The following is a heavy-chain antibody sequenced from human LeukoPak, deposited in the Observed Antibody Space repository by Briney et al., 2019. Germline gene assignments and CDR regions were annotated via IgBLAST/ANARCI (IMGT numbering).Heavy chain of an antibody. CDR3: ARGLVTTGRSSFDN. J-gene: IGHJ4*02. Sequence: SETLSLTCAVSDDSISSTNWWHWVRQAPRKGLEWTGEIYHTGSTNNNPSLTSRVTISVDKSKNQFSLKLSSVTAADTAVYYCARGLVTTGRSSFDNWGQGTLVTVSS. V-gene: IGHV4-4*02. D-gene: IGHD4-17*01. CDR1: DDSISSTNW. CDR2: IYHTGST.